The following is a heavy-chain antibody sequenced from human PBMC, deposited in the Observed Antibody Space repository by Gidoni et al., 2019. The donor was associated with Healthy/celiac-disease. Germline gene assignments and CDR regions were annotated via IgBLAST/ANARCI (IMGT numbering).Heavy chain of an antibody. Sequence: QITLKESGPTLVKPTQTLTLTCTFSGFALSTSGVGVGWIRQPPGKALEWLALIYWNDDKRYSPSLKGRLTITKDTSKNQVVLTMTNMDPVDTATYYCAHRTDYDFWSGYTINWFDPWGQGTLVTVSS. V-gene: IGHV2-5*01. J-gene: IGHJ5*02. CDR2: IYWNDDK. CDR3: AHRTDYDFWSGYTINWFDP. D-gene: IGHD3-3*01. CDR1: GFALSTSGVG.